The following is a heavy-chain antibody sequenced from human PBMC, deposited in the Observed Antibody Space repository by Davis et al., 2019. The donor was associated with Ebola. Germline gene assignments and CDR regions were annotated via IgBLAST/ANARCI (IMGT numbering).Heavy chain of an antibody. D-gene: IGHD6-19*01. V-gene: IGHV3-23*01. CDR2: IRGSGGHT. J-gene: IGHJ4*02. CDR1: GFTFSDYY. Sequence: GESLKISCAASGFTFSDYYMSWIRQAPGKGLEWVSGIRGSGGHTYYADSVKGRFSISRDSSKNTLYLQMNSLRAEDTAVYYCARAAVAGTVLDYWGQGTLVTVSS. CDR3: ARAAVAGTVLDY.